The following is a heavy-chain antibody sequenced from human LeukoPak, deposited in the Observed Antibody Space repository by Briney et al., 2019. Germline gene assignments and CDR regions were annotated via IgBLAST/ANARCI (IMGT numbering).Heavy chain of an antibody. D-gene: IGHD2-15*01. Sequence: SETLSLTCAVYGGSFSGYYWSWIRQPPGKGLEWIGEINHSGSTNYNASLKSRVTISVDTSKNQFSLKLSSVTAADTAVYYCAREEDCSGGICYLGYAFDIWGQGTM. J-gene: IGHJ3*02. CDR2: INHSGST. CDR3: AREEDCSGGICYLGYAFDI. CDR1: GGSFSGYY. V-gene: IGHV4-34*01.